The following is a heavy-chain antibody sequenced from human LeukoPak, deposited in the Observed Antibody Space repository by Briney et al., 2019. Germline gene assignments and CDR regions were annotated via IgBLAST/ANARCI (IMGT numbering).Heavy chain of an antibody. J-gene: IGHJ3*02. V-gene: IGHV5-51*01. CDR2: IYPGDSDT. Sequence: GESLKISCKGSGYSFTSYWIGWVRQMPGKGLEWMGIIYPGDSDTRYSPSFQGQVTISADKSISTAYLQWSSLKASDTAMHYCARPINYYPSGYYYYRSLAFDIWGQGTMVTVSS. CDR3: ARPINYYPSGYYYYRSLAFDI. CDR1: GYSFTSYW. D-gene: IGHD3-22*01.